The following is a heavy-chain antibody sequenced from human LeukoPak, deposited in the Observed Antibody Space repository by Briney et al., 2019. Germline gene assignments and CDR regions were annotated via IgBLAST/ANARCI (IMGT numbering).Heavy chain of an antibody. V-gene: IGHV3-30-3*01. CDR3: ARASRGGTMIVVLILPDY. CDR1: GFTFSSYA. D-gene: IGHD3-22*01. J-gene: IGHJ4*02. Sequence: GGSLGLSCAASGFTFSSYAMHWVREAPGGGLEWGAVISYDGSNEFYADSVKGRFTISRDNSKNTLYPQMTSLTAEDTAVYYSARASRGGTMIVVLILPDYWGQGTLVTVSS. CDR2: ISYDGSNE.